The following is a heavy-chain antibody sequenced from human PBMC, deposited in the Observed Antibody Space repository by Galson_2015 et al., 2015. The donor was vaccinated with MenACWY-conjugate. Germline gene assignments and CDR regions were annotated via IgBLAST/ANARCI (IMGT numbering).Heavy chain of an antibody. CDR1: GYSFTSYY. D-gene: IGHD1-1*01. CDR2: IDPVRDTK. V-gene: IGHV1-46*04. Sequence: SVKVSCKASGYSFTSYYIHWVRQAPGQGLEWVGVIDPVRDTKKYAQNLQGRVSMTRDTSTTTVFMQLSSLRSEDTAVHYCARSPRRWNDPGPFDYWGQGTLVTVSS. J-gene: IGHJ4*02. CDR3: ARSPRRWNDPGPFDY.